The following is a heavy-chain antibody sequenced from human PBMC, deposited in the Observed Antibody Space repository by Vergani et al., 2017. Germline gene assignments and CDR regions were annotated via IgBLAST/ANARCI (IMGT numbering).Heavy chain of an antibody. CDR3: ARGGDCSSTSCYTFDYYGMDV. V-gene: IGHV4-31*03. J-gene: IGHJ6*02. CDR2: IYYSGST. D-gene: IGHD2-2*02. CDR1: GGSISSGGYY. Sequence: QVQLQESGPGLVKPSQTLSLTCTVSGGSISSGGYYWSWIRQHPGKGLEWIGYIYYSGSTYYNPSLKSRVTISVDTSKIQFSLKLSSVTAADTAVYYCARGGDCSSTSCYTFDYYGMDVWGQGTTVTVSS.